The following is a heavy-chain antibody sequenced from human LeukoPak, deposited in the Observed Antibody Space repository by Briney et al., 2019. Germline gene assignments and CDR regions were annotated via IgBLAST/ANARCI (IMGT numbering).Heavy chain of an antibody. CDR3: ARDAGNSGYGCDL. J-gene: IGHJ5*02. Sequence: GGSLRLSCAASGFIFSQYSMNWVRPAPGEGLEWVSHIRSSSETFYADSVKGRFTISRDNARNSLYLQMNNLRGEDTAIYYCARDAGNSGYGCDLWGQGTLVTVSS. CDR2: IRSSSET. D-gene: IGHD5-12*01. CDR1: GFIFSQYS. V-gene: IGHV3-48*01.